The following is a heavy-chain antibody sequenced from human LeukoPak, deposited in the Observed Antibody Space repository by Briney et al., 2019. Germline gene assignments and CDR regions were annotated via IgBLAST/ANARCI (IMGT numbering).Heavy chain of an antibody. D-gene: IGHD6-13*01. CDR1: GGSISSSSYY. CDR3: ARVPGYSSSPDY. Sequence: PSETLSLTCTVSGGSISSSSYYWGWIRQPPGKGLKCIGIIYYSGSTYYNPSLKSRVTISVDTSKNQFSLKLSSVTAADTAVYYCARVPGYSSSPDYWGQGTLVTVSS. V-gene: IGHV4-39*07. CDR2: IYYSGST. J-gene: IGHJ4*02.